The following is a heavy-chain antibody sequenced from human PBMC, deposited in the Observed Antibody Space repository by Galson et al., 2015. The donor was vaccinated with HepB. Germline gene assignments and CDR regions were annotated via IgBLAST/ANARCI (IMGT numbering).Heavy chain of an antibody. J-gene: IGHJ4*02. CDR2: ILHDGGGI. Sequence: FLRLSCAVSGFTFSSHAMHWVRQTPGKGLEWVAIILHDGGGIRYADSVKGRFTISRDNSKNTLSLQMDSLRVEDTALYYCAKDLSGSWTYDYWGQGTLVTVSS. D-gene: IGHD3/OR15-3a*01. V-gene: IGHV3-30*02. CDR3: AKDLSGSWTYDY. CDR1: GFTFSSHA.